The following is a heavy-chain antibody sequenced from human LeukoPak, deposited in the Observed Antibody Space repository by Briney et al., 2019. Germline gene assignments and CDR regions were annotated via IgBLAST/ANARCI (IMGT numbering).Heavy chain of an antibody. CDR3: ARREDGYNFVH. V-gene: IGHV3-30*03. CDR2: ISYDGSNK. CDR1: GFTFSSYG. J-gene: IGHJ4*02. Sequence: GGTLRLSCAASGFTFSSYGMHWVRQAPGKGLEWVAVISYDGSNKYYADSVKGRFTISRDNSKNTLYLQMNSLRAEDTAVYYCARREDGYNFVHWGQGTLVTVSS. D-gene: IGHD5-24*01.